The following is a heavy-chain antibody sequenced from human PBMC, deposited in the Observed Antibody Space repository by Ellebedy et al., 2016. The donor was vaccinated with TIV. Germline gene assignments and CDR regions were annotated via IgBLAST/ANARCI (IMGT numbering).Heavy chain of an antibody. D-gene: IGHD3-16*01. Sequence: PGGSLRLSCAASGFIFSNYAMNWVRQAPGKGLEWVSGIGGRGLGTYYADSVSGRFTISRDNSKNTLYLQMNSLRAEDTAIYYCAKGLGGVNDGWFDPWGQGTLVTVSS. CDR3: AKGLGGVNDGWFDP. V-gene: IGHV3-23*01. CDR1: GFIFSNYA. CDR2: IGGRGLGT. J-gene: IGHJ5*02.